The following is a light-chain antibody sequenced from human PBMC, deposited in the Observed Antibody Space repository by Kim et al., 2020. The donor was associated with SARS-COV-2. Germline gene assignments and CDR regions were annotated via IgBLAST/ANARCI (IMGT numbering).Light chain of an antibody. V-gene: IGLV3-1*01. CDR1: RLGNKY. CDR2: QDT. Sequence: SYELTQPPSVSLSPGQTASITCSGDRLGNKYVSWYQQKPGQSPVLVIYQDTKRPSGIPERFSGSNSGSTATLTISGTQTMDEADYYCQAWDTGTAIFGTGTKVTVL. CDR3: QAWDTGTAI. J-gene: IGLJ1*01.